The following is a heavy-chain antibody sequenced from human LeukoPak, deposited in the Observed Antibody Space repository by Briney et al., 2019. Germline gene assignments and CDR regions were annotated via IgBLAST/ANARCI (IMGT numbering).Heavy chain of an antibody. CDR3: AKQTITMVRGVVGEGLDY. V-gene: IGHV3-33*06. CDR1: GFTFSSYG. CDR2: IRYDGSNK. Sequence: GRSLRLSCAASGFTFSSYGMHWVRQAPGKGLEWVAVIRYDGSNKYYADSVKGRFTISRDNSKNTLYLQMNSLRAEDTAVYYCAKQTITMVRGVVGEGLDYWGQGTLVTVSS. J-gene: IGHJ4*02. D-gene: IGHD3-10*01.